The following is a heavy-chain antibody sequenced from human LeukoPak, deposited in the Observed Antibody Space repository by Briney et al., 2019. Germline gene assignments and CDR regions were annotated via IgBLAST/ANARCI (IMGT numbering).Heavy chain of an antibody. Sequence: NHGESLKISCKGSGYSFNNYWINWVRPMPGKGLEWMGIIYPGDSDTKYSPSFQGQVTISADKSINTAYLQWSSLKASDTAMYYCARRSYGGKDFDYWGQGTLVTVSS. CDR3: ARRSYGGKDFDY. J-gene: IGHJ4*02. D-gene: IGHD4-23*01. CDR2: IYPGDSDT. CDR1: GYSFNNYW. V-gene: IGHV5-51*01.